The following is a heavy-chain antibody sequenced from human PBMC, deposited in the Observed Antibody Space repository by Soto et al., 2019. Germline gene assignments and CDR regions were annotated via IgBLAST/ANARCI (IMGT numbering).Heavy chain of an antibody. D-gene: IGHD3-9*01. CDR1: GGSFSGYY. Sequence: QVQLQQWGAGLLKPSETLSLTCAVYGGSFSGYYWYWIRQPPGTGLEWMGEVIHTGSTLSNPSLKSRLSISVDTSKNQFSLELTSVTAADTAVYYCAGVTGRTKPIDWWGQGTMVTVSS. CDR2: VIHTGST. J-gene: IGHJ1*01. CDR3: AGVTGRTKPIDW. V-gene: IGHV4-34*02.